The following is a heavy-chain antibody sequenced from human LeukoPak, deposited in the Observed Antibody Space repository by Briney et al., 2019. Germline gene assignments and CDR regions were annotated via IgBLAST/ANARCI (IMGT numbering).Heavy chain of an antibody. Sequence: SVKVSCKASGGTFISYAISWVRQAPGQGLEWMGRIIPIFGTANYAQKFQGRVTITTDESTSTAYMELSSLRSEDTAVYYCARGRGDSSDIVFDYWGQGTLVTVSS. J-gene: IGHJ4*02. CDR2: IIPIFGTA. V-gene: IGHV1-69*05. D-gene: IGHD3-22*01. CDR1: GGTFISYA. CDR3: ARGRGDSSDIVFDY.